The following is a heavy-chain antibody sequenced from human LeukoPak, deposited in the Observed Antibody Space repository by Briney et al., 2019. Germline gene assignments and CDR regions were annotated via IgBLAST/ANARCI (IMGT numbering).Heavy chain of an antibody. Sequence: SCKASGGTFSSYGMHWVRQAPGKGLEWVAFIRYDGSNKYYANSVKGRFTISRDNSKNTLYLQMNSLRAEDTAVYYCAKDRRRVGATGYYWGQGTLVTVSS. CDR1: GGTFSSYG. J-gene: IGHJ4*02. V-gene: IGHV3-30*02. CDR2: IRYDGSNK. CDR3: AKDRRRVGATGYY. D-gene: IGHD1-26*01.